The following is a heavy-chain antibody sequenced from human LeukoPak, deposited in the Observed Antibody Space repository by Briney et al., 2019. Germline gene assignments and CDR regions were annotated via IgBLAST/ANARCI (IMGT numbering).Heavy chain of an antibody. CDR3: ARRRADYGYSSSWYVEYYFDY. D-gene: IGHD6-13*01. V-gene: IGHV4-59*12. CDR2: IYYSGST. CDR1: GGSISSYY. J-gene: IGHJ4*02. Sequence: SETLSLTCTVSGGSISSYYWSWIRQPPGKGLEWIGYIYYSGSTNYNPSLKSRVTISVDTSKNQFSLKVSSVTAADTAVYYCARRRADYGYSSSWYVEYYFDYWGQGTLVTVSS.